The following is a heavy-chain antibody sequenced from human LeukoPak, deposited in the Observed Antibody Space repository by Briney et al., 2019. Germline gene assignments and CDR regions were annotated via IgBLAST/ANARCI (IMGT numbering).Heavy chain of an antibody. Sequence: SETLSLTCTISGGSVSSYYWNWIRQPPGKGLEWIGYIYYSGSTNYNPSLKSRVTISIDTSKNQFSLKLSSVTAADTAVYYCARVRDILTLVRSRGFDHWGQGTLVTVSS. CDR3: ARVRDILTLVRSRGFDH. CDR2: IYYSGST. CDR1: GGSVSSYY. J-gene: IGHJ4*02. V-gene: IGHV4-59*02. D-gene: IGHD3-9*01.